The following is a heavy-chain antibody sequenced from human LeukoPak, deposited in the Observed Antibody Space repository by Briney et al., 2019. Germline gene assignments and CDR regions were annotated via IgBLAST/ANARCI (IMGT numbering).Heavy chain of an antibody. Sequence: PGGSLRLSCAASGFTFSSYAMCWVRQAPGKGLEWVSAISGSGGSTYYADSVKGRFTISRDNSKNTLYLQMNSLRAEDTAVYYCARDRGWFGEPAFDPWGQGTLVTVSS. V-gene: IGHV3-23*01. CDR3: ARDRGWFGEPAFDP. CDR1: GFTFSSYA. CDR2: ISGSGGST. J-gene: IGHJ5*02. D-gene: IGHD3-10*01.